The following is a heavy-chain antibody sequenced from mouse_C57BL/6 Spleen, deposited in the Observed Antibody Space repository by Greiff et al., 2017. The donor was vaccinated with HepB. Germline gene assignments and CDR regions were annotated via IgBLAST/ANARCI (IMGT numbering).Heavy chain of an antibody. CDR2: IHPNSGST. D-gene: IGHD1-1*01. V-gene: IGHV1-64*01. J-gene: IGHJ2*01. CDR3: ARWPYYYGSSYPFDY. Sequence: VQLQQSGAELVKPGASVKLSCKASGYTFTSYWMHWVKQRPGQGLEWIGMIHPNSGSTNYNEKFKSKATLTVDKSSSTAYMQLSSLTSEDSAVYYCARWPYYYGSSYPFDYWGQGTTLTVSS. CDR1: GYTFTSYW.